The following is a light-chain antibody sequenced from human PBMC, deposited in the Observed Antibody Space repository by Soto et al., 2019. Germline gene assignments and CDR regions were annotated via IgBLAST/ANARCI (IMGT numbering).Light chain of an antibody. CDR1: TSDVGDYNF. J-gene: IGLJ2*01. Sequence: QSALTQPAYVSGSPGQLITISCTGTTSDVGDYNFVSWYQQHPGKAPKLMIYDVSSRPSGVSHRFSGSKSSTTASLTISGIQAEDEADYYCSSYASSNTLLFGGGTQLTVL. CDR3: SSYASSNTLL. CDR2: DVS. V-gene: IGLV2-14*01.